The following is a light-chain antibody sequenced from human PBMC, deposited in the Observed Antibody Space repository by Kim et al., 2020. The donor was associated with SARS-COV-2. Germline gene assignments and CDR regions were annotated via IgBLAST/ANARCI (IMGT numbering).Light chain of an antibody. J-gene: IGLJ2*01. Sequence: LTQPPSVSQGLRQTATLTCTGNSNDVGNEGAAWLQQHQGHPPKLLSFRNNNRPSGISERFSASRSGNTASLTISGLQPEDEADYYCSAWDSILSGIIFGGGTQLTVL. CDR1: SNDVGNEG. V-gene: IGLV10-54*04. CDR2: RNN. CDR3: SAWDSILSGII.